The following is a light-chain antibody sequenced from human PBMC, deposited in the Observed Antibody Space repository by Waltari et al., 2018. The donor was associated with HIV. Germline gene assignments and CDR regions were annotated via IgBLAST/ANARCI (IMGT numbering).Light chain of an antibody. V-gene: IGLV2-14*03. Sequence: AVTQPASVSGLPGQSTTISCTGGDSDFGLYNFVSWYQQHSGKPPKLILYDVDSRASGVSDRVSGSMSGNTASLTISGLRAEDEAHYYCASFTGDNTVMFGGGTEVTVL. CDR1: DSDFGLYNF. CDR3: ASFTGDNTVM. CDR2: DVD. J-gene: IGLJ3*02.